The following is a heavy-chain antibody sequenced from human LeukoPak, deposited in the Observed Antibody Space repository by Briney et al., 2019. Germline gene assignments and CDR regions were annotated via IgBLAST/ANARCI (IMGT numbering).Heavy chain of an antibody. CDR3: AKPMVRGVIIDPFDY. V-gene: IGHV3-23*01. CDR2: ISGSGGST. J-gene: IGHJ4*02. Sequence: GGSLRLSCAASGFTFSSYAMSWVRQAPGKGLEWVSAISGSGGSTYYADSVKGRFTISRDNSKNTLYLQMNSLRAEDTAVYYCAKPMVRGVIIDPFDYWGQGTLVTVSS. CDR1: GFTFSSYA. D-gene: IGHD3-10*01.